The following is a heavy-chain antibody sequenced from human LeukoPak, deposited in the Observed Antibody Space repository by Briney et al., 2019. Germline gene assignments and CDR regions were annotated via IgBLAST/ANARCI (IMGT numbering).Heavy chain of an antibody. CDR2: FDPEDGET. CDR3: ATGAGIAVALQEYAFDI. V-gene: IGHV1-24*01. D-gene: IGHD6-19*01. J-gene: IGHJ3*02. CDR1: GYTLTELS. Sequence: ASVKVSCKVSGYTLTELSMHWVRQAPGKGLEWMGGFDPEDGETIYAQKFQGRVTMTEDTSTDTAYMELSSLRSEDTAVYYCATGAGIAVALQEYAFDIWGQGTMVTVSS.